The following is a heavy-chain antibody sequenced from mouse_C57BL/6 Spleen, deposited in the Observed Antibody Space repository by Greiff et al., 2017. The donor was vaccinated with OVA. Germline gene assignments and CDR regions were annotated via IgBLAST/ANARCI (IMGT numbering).Heavy chain of an antibody. D-gene: IGHD2-5*01. CDR2: IYPGSGST. CDR3: ARSGYSNYLAWFAY. CDR1: GYTFTSYW. Sequence: QVQLQQPGAELVKPGASVKMSCKASGYTFTSYWITWVKQRPGQGLEWIGDIYPGSGSTNYNEKFKSKATLTVDTSSSTAYMQLSRLTSEDSAVYYGARSGYSNYLAWFAYWGQGTLVTVSA. J-gene: IGHJ3*01. V-gene: IGHV1-55*01.